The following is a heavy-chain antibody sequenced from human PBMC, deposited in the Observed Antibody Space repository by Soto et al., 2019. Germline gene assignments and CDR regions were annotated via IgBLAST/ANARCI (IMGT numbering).Heavy chain of an antibody. Sequence: GASVKVSCKASGYTFTSYDINWVRQAPGQGLEWMGWMNPNNGNTDYAQKLQGRVTMTTDTSTSTAYMELRSLRSDDTAVYYCARHGDYYGASYYFDYWGQGTLVTVSS. V-gene: IGHV1-18*01. CDR2: MNPNNGNT. CDR3: ARHGDYYGASYYFDY. CDR1: GYTFTSYD. D-gene: IGHD3-10*01. J-gene: IGHJ4*02.